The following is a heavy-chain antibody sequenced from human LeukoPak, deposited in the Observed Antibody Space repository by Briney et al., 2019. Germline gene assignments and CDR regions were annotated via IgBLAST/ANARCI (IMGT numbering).Heavy chain of an antibody. V-gene: IGHV4-4*07. CDR3: ARDRNTSWFDP. Sequence: SETLSLTCTVSGGSISSYFWNWIRQPAGKGLEWIGRIYSSGSTNYNPSLKSRVSMSVDTSKNQFSLKLSSLTAADTAVYYCARDRNTSWFDPWGQGTLVTVSS. J-gene: IGHJ5*02. CDR1: GGSISSYF. CDR2: IYSSGST.